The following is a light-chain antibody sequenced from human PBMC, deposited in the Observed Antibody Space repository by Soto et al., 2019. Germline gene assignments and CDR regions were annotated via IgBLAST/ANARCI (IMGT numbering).Light chain of an antibody. J-gene: IGKJ1*01. V-gene: IGKV3-15*01. Sequence: EIVLTQSPGTLSLSPGESATLSCRASQSPSTNLAWYQQKPVQAPSLLIYAASTRATGIPTRFYGSGSGTKFTLTISSLQSEDFAVYYCQQYNDWPTFGQGTKVDIK. CDR1: QSPSTN. CDR2: AAS. CDR3: QQYNDWPT.